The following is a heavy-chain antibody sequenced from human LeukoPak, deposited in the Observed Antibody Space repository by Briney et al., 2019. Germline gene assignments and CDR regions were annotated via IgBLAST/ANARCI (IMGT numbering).Heavy chain of an antibody. D-gene: IGHD4/OR15-4a*01. CDR3: ARGVWWPHSGLDY. J-gene: IGHJ4*02. CDR1: GYTFSSYG. Sequence: GASVKVSCKASGYTFSSYGISWVRQAPGQGLEWMGWISADNGNTKYAEKLQGRVTMTTDTSTTTAYMELTSLRSDDTAVYYCARGVWWPHSGLDYWGQGALVTVSS. V-gene: IGHV1-18*01. CDR2: ISADNGNT.